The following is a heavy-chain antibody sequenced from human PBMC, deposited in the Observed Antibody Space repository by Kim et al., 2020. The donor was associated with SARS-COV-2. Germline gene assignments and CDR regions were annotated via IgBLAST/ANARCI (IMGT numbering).Heavy chain of an antibody. V-gene: IGHV4-39*01. J-gene: IGHJ6*03. Sequence: SETLSLTCTVSGGSITISDYYWGWIRQPPGKGLEWIGGINYSGSTFYNPSLKRRVTISVDTSTNQFSLKLNSVTAADTAVYYCARHNRGGSTQNYHYYYMDGWGKGTTVTASS. CDR3: ARHNRGGSTQNYHYYYMDG. CDR1: GGSITISDYY. CDR2: INYSGST.